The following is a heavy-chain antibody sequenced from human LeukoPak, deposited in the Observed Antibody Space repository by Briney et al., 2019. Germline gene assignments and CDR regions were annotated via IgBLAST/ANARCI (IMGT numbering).Heavy chain of an antibody. V-gene: IGHV4-31*03. Sequence: SETLSLTCTVSGGSISSGGYYWSWIRQHPGKGLEWIGYIYYSGSTYYNPSLKSRVTISVDTSKNQFSLKLSSVTAADTAVYYCARRRGGLRSFDYWGQGTLVTVSS. CDR3: ARRRGGLRSFDY. J-gene: IGHJ4*02. CDR1: GGSISSGGYY. CDR2: IYYSGST. D-gene: IGHD3-16*01.